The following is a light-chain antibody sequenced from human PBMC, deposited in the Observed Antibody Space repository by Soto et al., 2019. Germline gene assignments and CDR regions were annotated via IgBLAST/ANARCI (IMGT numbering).Light chain of an antibody. CDR1: KNDIVVYDF. CDR3: KSYAGSNTYV. Sequence: QSALTQPPSASGSPGQSVTISCTGTKNDIVVYDFASWYQHHPGKAPRLIIYEVVQRPSGVPDRFSGSKSGNTASLTVSGLQAADEADYFCKSYAGSNTYVFGSGTKVTVL. J-gene: IGLJ1*01. V-gene: IGLV2-8*01. CDR2: EVV.